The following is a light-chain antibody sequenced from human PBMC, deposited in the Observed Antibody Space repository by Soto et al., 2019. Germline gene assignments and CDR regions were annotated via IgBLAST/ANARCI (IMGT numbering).Light chain of an antibody. Sequence: EIVLTQSPATLSLSPGERATLSCRASESVDSYLVWYQQKPGQAPRLLISGASNRATGIPARFSGSGSGTDFALTINSLEPEDFAVYYCQQRSSWPITFGQGTRLEI. CDR1: ESVDSY. V-gene: IGKV3-11*01. CDR2: GAS. J-gene: IGKJ5*01. CDR3: QQRSSWPIT.